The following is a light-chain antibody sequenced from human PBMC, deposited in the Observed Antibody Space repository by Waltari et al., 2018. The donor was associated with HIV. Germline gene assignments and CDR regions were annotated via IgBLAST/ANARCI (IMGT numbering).Light chain of an antibody. CDR3: QQSYSTPRT. J-gene: IGKJ1*01. Sequence: DIQMTQPPSSLSASGGDRVTITCRARQIISNYLKWYQQKPGKAPKVLIFAASTLQDGVPARFSGTVYGTDFTLIISSLQPEDFGTYYCQQSYSTPRTFGQGTKVEIK. CDR2: AAS. V-gene: IGKV1-39*01. CDR1: QIISNY.